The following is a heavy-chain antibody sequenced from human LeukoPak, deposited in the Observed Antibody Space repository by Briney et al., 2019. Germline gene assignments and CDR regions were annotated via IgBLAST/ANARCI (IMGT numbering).Heavy chain of an antibody. Sequence: PGGSLRLSCAASGFTFSSYWMSWVRQAPGKGLEWVANIKQDGSEKYYVDSVKGRFTISRDNAKNSLYLQMNSLRAEDTAVYYCARDSYSAAAGTSEYFQHWGQGTLVTVSS. V-gene: IGHV3-7*01. J-gene: IGHJ1*01. D-gene: IGHD6-13*01. CDR1: GFTFSSYW. CDR2: IKQDGSEK. CDR3: ARDSYSAAAGTSEYFQH.